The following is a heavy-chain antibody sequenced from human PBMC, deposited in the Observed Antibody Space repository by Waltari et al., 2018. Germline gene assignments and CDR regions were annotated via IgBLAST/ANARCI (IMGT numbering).Heavy chain of an antibody. Sequence: QVQLQESGPGLVKPSETLSLTCTVSGGSISSYYWSWIRQPPGKGLEWIGYIYYSGSTNYNPSLKSRVTISVDTSKNQFSLKLSSVTAADTAVYYCARGNCSGGSCYNWGQGTLVTVSS. CDR1: GGSISSYY. V-gene: IGHV4-59*01. CDR2: IYYSGST. D-gene: IGHD2-15*01. CDR3: ARGNCSGGSCYN. J-gene: IGHJ4*02.